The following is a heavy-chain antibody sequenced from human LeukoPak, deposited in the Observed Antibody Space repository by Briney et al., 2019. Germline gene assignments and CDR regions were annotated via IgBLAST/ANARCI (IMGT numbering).Heavy chain of an antibody. V-gene: IGHV4-30-4*08. CDR1: GGSISSDDYY. Sequence: SETLSLTCTVSGGSISSDDYYWSWIRQPPGKGLEWIGFIYYSGSTYYNPSLKTRVTISIDTSKNQFSLRLSSVTAADTAVYYCARFPSPGWFDPWGQGTLVTVSS. J-gene: IGHJ5*02. CDR3: ARFPSPGWFDP. CDR2: IYYSGST.